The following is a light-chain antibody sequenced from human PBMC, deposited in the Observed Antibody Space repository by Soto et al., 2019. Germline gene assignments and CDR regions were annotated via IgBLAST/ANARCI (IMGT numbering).Light chain of an antibody. CDR3: QQSYSTPPET. CDR1: QSISTY. J-gene: IGKJ1*01. CDR2: GAS. Sequence: DIQMTQSPSSLSASVGDRVTITCRASQSISTYVNWYQQKPGKAPKLLIYGASTLQSGVPSRFSGSGSGTDFTLTISSLQPEDFATYYCQQSYSTPPETFGQGTKVEIK. V-gene: IGKV1-39*01.